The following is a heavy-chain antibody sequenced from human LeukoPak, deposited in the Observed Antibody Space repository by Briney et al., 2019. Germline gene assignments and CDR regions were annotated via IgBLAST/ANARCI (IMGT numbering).Heavy chain of an antibody. V-gene: IGHV3-23*01. CDR2: ITGNTTWT. D-gene: IGHD3-10*02. J-gene: IGHJ2*01. CDR3: ARELVSSGTGYFDL. Sequence: GGSLRLSREASGFTFGNFGMTWVRQAPGKGLQWVSGITGNTTWTYYAASVKGRFTVSRDNSQNTLHLQMNSLRADDTAVYYCARELVSSGTGYFDLWGRGTLVTVSS. CDR1: GFTFGNFG.